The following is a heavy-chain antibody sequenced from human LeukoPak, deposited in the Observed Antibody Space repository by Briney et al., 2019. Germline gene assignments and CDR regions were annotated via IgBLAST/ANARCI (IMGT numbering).Heavy chain of an antibody. CDR1: GYTFTGYY. V-gene: IGHV1-46*01. CDR3: ARARGTYGDSLYYYYYMDV. J-gene: IGHJ6*03. D-gene: IGHD4-17*01. Sequence: ASVKVSCKASGYTFTGYYMHWVRQAPGQGLEWMGIINPSGGSTSYAQKFQGRVTMTRDMSTSTAYMELSSLRSEDTAVYYCARARGTYGDSLYYYYYMDVWGKGTTVTVSS. CDR2: INPSGGST.